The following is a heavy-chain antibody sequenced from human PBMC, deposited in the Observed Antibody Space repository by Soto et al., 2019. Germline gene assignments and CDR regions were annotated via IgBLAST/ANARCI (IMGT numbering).Heavy chain of an antibody. CDR1: GGTFSRDA. Sequence: GASVKVSCKASGGTFSRDAISWVRQAPGQRLEWMGGIIPIFGTVNYAQKFQGRVTMAEDTSTDTAYMELSSLRSEDTAVYYCATDILTGREGYYYYGMDVWGQGTTVTVSS. J-gene: IGHJ6*02. CDR3: ATDILTGREGYYYYGMDV. D-gene: IGHD3-9*01. CDR2: IIPIFGTV. V-gene: IGHV1-69*06.